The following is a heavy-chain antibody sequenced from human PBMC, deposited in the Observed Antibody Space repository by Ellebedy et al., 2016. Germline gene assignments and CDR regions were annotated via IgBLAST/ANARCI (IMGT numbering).Heavy chain of an antibody. V-gene: IGHV1-69*06. D-gene: IGHD5-18*01. Sequence: SSVKVSCXASGGTFSSYAISWVRQAPGQGLEWMGGIIPIFGTANYAQKFQGRVTITADKSTSTAYMELSSLRSEDTAVYYCGSYGRGYFDYWGQGTLVTVSS. J-gene: IGHJ4*02. CDR2: IIPIFGTA. CDR3: GSYGRGYFDY. CDR1: GGTFSSYA.